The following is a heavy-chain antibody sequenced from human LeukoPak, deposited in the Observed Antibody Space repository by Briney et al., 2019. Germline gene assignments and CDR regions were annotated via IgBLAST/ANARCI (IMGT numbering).Heavy chain of an antibody. D-gene: IGHD6-19*01. Sequence: GESLKISCKGSGYSFTSYWIGWVRQMPGKGLEWMGIIYPGDSDTRYSPSFQGQVAISADKSISTAYLQWSSLKASDTAMYYCARQISAVAGTGGFDYWGQGTLVTVSS. CDR1: GYSFTSYW. V-gene: IGHV5-51*01. CDR3: ARQISAVAGTGGFDY. CDR2: IYPGDSDT. J-gene: IGHJ4*02.